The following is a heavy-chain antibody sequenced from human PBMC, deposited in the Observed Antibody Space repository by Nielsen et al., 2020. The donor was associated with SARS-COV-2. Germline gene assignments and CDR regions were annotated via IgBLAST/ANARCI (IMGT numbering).Heavy chain of an antibody. D-gene: IGHD6-13*01. Sequence: SLKISCAASGFTFDDYAMHWVRQAPGKGLEWVSGISWNSGGIGYADSVKGRFTISRDNAKNSLYLQMNSLRAEDTALYYCAKGARPGIAAANDYWGQGTLVTVSS. CDR3: AKGARPGIAAANDY. CDR2: ISWNSGGI. J-gene: IGHJ4*02. V-gene: IGHV3-9*01. CDR1: GFTFDDYA.